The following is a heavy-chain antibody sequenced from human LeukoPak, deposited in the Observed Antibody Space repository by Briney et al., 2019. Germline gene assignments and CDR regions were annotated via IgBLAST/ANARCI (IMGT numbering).Heavy chain of an antibody. CDR3: ARGDDYNVGYFDY. D-gene: IGHD5-24*01. CDR1: GGSISSYY. Sequence: PSETLSLTCTVSGGSISSYYWSWIRQPPGKGLEWIGYIYYSGGTNYTPSPKSRVTISVDTSKNHFSLRLSSVTAADTAVYYCARGDDYNVGYFDYWGQGTLVTVSS. CDR2: IYYSGGT. V-gene: IGHV4-59*01. J-gene: IGHJ4*02.